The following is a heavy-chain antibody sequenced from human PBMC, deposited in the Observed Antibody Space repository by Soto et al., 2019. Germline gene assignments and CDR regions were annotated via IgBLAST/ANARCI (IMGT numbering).Heavy chain of an antibody. CDR3: ARDRSGLAPYFYGMDV. CDR2: AFYSGTT. J-gene: IGHJ6*02. CDR1: GGSLTNYY. V-gene: IGHV4-59*01. Sequence: LSLTCTVSGGSLTNYYYSWIRQPPGKGLEWIGNAFYSGTTNYNPSLKSPVTISVDTSKNQISLRLSSVTAADTAVYYCARDRSGLAPYFYGMDVWGQETTVTASS.